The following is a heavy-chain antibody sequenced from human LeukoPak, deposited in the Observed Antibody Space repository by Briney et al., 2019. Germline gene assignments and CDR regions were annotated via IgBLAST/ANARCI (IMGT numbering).Heavy chain of an antibody. V-gene: IGHV1-46*01. CDR1: GYTFTNYY. CDR3: ARESLGFDP. Sequence: ASVKVSCKASGYTFTNYYMHWVRQVPGQGLEWMGIINPSGGTTSYAQKFQGRVTLTTDTSTSTAYMELRSLRSDDTAVYYCARESLGFDPWGQGTLVTVSS. CDR2: INPSGGTT. J-gene: IGHJ5*02.